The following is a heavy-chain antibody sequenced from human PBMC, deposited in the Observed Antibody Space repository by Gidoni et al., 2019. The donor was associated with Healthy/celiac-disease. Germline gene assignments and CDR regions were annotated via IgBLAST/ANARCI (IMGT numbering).Heavy chain of an antibody. V-gene: IGHV3-30*18. Sequence: QVQMVESGGGVVQPGRYLRLSCPASGFTFSSYGMHWVRQAPGKGLEWVAVISYDGSNKYYADTVKGRFTISRDNSKNTLYLQMNSLRAEDAAVYYCAKDNGLGIKGYWYFDLWGRGTLVTVSS. D-gene: IGHD7-27*01. CDR3: AKDNGLGIKGYWYFDL. CDR2: ISYDGSNK. J-gene: IGHJ2*01. CDR1: GFTFSSYG.